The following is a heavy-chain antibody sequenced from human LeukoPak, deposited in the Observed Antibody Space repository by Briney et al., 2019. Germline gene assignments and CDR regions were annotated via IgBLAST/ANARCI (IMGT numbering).Heavy chain of an antibody. CDR3: ASHHYDFWSGYENYMDV. CDR2: TNPNSGGT. Sequence: GASMKVSCKASGYTFTGYYMHWVRQAPGQGLEWMGWTNPNSGGTNYAQKFQGRVTMTRDTSISTAYMELSRLRSDDTAVYYCASHHYDFWSGYENYMDVWGKGTTVTVSS. CDR1: GYTFTGYY. D-gene: IGHD3-3*01. V-gene: IGHV1-2*02. J-gene: IGHJ6*03.